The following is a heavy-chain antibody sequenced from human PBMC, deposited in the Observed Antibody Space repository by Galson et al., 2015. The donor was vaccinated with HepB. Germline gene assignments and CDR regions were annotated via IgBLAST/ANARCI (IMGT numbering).Heavy chain of an antibody. CDR1: GFTVSSNY. V-gene: IGHV3-53*01. Sequence: SLRLSCAASGFTVSSNYMSWVRQAPGKGLEWVSVIYSGGSTYYADSVKGRFTISRDNPKNTLYLQMNSLRAEDTAVYYCARVFTYCGGDCYNGNDYWGQGTLVTVSS. CDR3: ARVFTYCGGDCYNGNDY. J-gene: IGHJ4*02. CDR2: IYSGGST. D-gene: IGHD2-21*01.